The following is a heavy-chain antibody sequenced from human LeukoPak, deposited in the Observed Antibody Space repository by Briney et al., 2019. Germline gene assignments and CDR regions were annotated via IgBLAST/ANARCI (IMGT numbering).Heavy chain of an antibody. V-gene: IGHV4-4*07. Sequence: SETLSLTCNVSGRSISSYYWSWIRQPAGKGLEWIGRINTSGTSNYHPSLRSRVTMSVDTSKNQFSLNLTSVTAADTAVYYCAREGGGPRWFDHWVQGTLVTVSS. CDR2: INTSGTS. D-gene: IGHD6-25*01. CDR1: GRSISSYY. CDR3: AREGGGPRWFDH. J-gene: IGHJ5*02.